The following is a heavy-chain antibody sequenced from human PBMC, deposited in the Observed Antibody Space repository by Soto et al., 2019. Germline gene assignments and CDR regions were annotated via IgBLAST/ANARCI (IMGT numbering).Heavy chain of an antibody. CDR1: GGSFSGYY. CDR2: INHSGST. V-gene: IGHV4-34*01. D-gene: IGHD3-3*01. Sequence: QVQLQQWGAGLLKPSETLSLTCAVYGGSFSGYYWSWIRQPPGKGLEWIGEINHSGSTNYNPSLKIRVTIAVDTSKNQFSLKLSSVTAADTAVYYCASLYYDFWIADYGMDVWGQGTTVTVSS. CDR3: ASLYYDFWIADYGMDV. J-gene: IGHJ6*02.